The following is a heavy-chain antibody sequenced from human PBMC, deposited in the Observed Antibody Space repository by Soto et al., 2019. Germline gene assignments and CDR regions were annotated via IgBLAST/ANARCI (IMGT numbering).Heavy chain of an antibody. CDR2: IYPGDSDT. CDR3: ARTAAAGKYHYGLAV. CDR1: GYSFTSYW. J-gene: IGHJ6*02. V-gene: IGHV5-51*01. D-gene: IGHD6-13*01. Sequence: GESLKISCKGSGYSFTSYWIGWVRQMPGKGLEWMGIIYPGDSDTRYSPSFQGQVTISADKSISTAYLQWSSLKASDTAIYYCARTAAAGKYHYGLAVWGQGTTVTVSS.